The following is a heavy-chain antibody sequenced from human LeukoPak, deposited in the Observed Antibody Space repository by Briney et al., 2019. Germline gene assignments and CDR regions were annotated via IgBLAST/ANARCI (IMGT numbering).Heavy chain of an antibody. CDR3: ARDGWFGESHFDY. V-gene: IGHV3-7*01. D-gene: IGHD3-10*01. CDR1: GFTFSDYW. J-gene: IGHJ4*02. CDR2: IRQDESEK. Sequence: GSLRLSCATSGFTFSDYWMSWVRQAPGKGPEWVANIRQDESEKYYVDSVKGRFTISRDNVKNSLYLQMNSLRAEDTAVYYCARDGWFGESHFDYWGQGTLVTVSS.